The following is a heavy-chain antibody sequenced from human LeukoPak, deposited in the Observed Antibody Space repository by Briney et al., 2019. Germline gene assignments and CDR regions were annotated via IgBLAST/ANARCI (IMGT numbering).Heavy chain of an antibody. Sequence: ASVKVSCKASGGTFSSYAISWVRQAPGQGLEWMGGIIPIFGTANYAQKFQGRVTITTDESTSTAYMELSSLRAEDTAVYYCARSHVITGTTTANWFDPWGQGTLVTVSS. J-gene: IGHJ5*02. CDR1: GGTFSSYA. V-gene: IGHV1-69*05. D-gene: IGHD1-7*01. CDR2: IIPIFGTA. CDR3: ARSHVITGTTTANWFDP.